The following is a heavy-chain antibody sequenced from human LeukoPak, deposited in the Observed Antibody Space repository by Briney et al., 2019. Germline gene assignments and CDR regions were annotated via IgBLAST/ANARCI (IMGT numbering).Heavy chain of an antibody. V-gene: IGHV1-69*05. D-gene: IGHD2-2*01. CDR3: ARTDIVVVPAAMGNWFDP. CDR1: GGTFSSYA. CDR2: IIPIFGTA. Sequence: SVKVSCKASGGTFSSYAISWVRQAPGQGLEWMGRIIPIFGTANYAQKFQGRVTITTDESTSIAYMELSSLRSEDTAVYYCARTDIVVVPAAMGNWFDPWGQGTLVTVSS. J-gene: IGHJ5*02.